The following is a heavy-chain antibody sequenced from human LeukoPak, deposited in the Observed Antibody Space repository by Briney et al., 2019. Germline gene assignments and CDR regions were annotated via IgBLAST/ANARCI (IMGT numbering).Heavy chain of an antibody. CDR1: GGSISSGGYY. D-gene: IGHD6-13*01. J-gene: IGHJ4*02. V-gene: IGHV4-31*03. CDR3: ARALYSSSWFPY. CDR2: IYYSGST. Sequence: PSETLSLTYTVSGGSISSGGYYWSWIRQHPGKGLEWIGYIYYSGSTYYNPSLKSRVTISVDTSKNQFSLKLSSVTAADTAVYYCARALYSSSWFPYWGQGTLVTVSS.